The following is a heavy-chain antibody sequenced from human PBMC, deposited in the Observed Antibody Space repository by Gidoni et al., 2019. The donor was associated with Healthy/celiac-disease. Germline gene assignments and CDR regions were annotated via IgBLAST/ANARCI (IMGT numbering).Heavy chain of an antibody. CDR3: NVDLAAAGTVAFDI. CDR2: IRSKAYGGTT. J-gene: IGHJ3*02. D-gene: IGHD6-13*01. V-gene: IGHV3-49*03. CDR1: GFTFGDYA. Sequence: EVQLVESGGGLVQPGRSLRLSCTASGFTFGDYAMSWFRQAPGKGLEWVGFIRSKAYGGTTEYAASVKGRFTISRDDSKSIAYLQMNSLKTEDTAVYYCNVDLAAAGTVAFDIWGQGTMVTVSS.